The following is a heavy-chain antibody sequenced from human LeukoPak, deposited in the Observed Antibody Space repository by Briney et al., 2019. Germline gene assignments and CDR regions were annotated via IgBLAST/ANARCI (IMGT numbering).Heavy chain of an antibody. Sequence: SETLSLTCAVYGGSFSGYYWSWIRQPPGKGLEWIGEINHSEITNYNPSLKSRVTISVDTSKNQFSLKLSSVTAADTAVYYCARAVTYHDVLTGYYRDYFDYWGQGILVTASS. V-gene: IGHV4-34*01. CDR2: INHSEIT. D-gene: IGHD3-9*01. J-gene: IGHJ4*02. CDR1: GGSFSGYY. CDR3: ARAVTYHDVLTGYYRDYFDY.